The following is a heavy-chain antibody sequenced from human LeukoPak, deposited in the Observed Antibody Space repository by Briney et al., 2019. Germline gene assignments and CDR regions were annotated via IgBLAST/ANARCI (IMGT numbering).Heavy chain of an antibody. Sequence: SETLSLTCTVSGGSISSYYWSWIRQPPGKGLEWIGYIYYSGTTNYNPSLKSRVTISVDTSKNQFSLKLSSVTAADTAVYYCARGVYIAAAQYGYWGQGTMVTVSS. CDR1: GGSISSYY. V-gene: IGHV4-59*01. CDR3: ARGVYIAAAQYGY. D-gene: IGHD6-13*01. J-gene: IGHJ3*01. CDR2: IYYSGTT.